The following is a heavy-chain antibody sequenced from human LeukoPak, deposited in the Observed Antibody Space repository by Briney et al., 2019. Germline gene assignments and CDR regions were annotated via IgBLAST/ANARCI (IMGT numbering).Heavy chain of an antibody. D-gene: IGHD1-14*01. V-gene: IGHV3-53*01. CDR2: LYSDGNT. Sequence: GGSLRLSCAAFGFTVITNDMTWVRQAQGKGLEWVSVLYSDGNTKYADSVQGRFTISRDNSKNTLYLEMNSLSPDDTAVYYCARGVEPLAANTLAYWGQGTLVTVSS. CDR3: ARGVEPLAANTLAY. J-gene: IGHJ4*02. CDR1: GFTVITND.